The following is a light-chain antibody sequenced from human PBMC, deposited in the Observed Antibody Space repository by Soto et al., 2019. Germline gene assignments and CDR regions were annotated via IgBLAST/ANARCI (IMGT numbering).Light chain of an antibody. CDR1: QSVSSY. J-gene: IGKJ4*01. V-gene: IGKV3-20*01. CDR2: GAS. CDR3: QQYTSFPLT. Sequence: EIVLTQSPATLSLSPGERATLSCRASQSVSSYLAWYQQRPGQAPRLLIYGASSRPTGTPDRFSGSGSGADFTLTISRLEPEDFAVYYCQQYTSFPLTFGGGTKVDIK.